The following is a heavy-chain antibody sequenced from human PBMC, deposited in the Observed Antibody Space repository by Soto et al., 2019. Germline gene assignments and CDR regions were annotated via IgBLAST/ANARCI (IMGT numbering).Heavy chain of an antibody. J-gene: IGHJ4*02. CDR3: AHRYCSGGRCQDFDY. Sequence: QITLKESGPTLVKPTQTLTLTCTFSGFSLTTTGVAVGWIRQPPGKALEWLALIYWDDDRRYSPSLRNRLTITKDTSKNQVVLTVTNMDPVDTATYYCAHRYCSGGRCQDFDYWGQGTLVTVSS. D-gene: IGHD2-15*01. CDR2: IYWDDDR. V-gene: IGHV2-5*02. CDR1: GFSLTTTGVA.